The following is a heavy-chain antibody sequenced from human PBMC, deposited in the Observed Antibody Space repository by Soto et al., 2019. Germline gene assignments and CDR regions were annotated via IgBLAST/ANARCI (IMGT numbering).Heavy chain of an antibody. D-gene: IGHD6-13*01. V-gene: IGHV3-23*01. J-gene: IGHJ5*02. CDR3: AKRVGRAAGGELDP. CDR2: ISGSGGST. Sequence: PGGSLRLSCAASGFTFSSYAMSWVRQAPGKGLEWVSAISGSGGSTYYADSVKGRFTISRDNSKNTPYLQMNSLRAEDTAVYYCAKRVGRAAGGELDPWGQGTLVTVSS. CDR1: GFTFSSYA.